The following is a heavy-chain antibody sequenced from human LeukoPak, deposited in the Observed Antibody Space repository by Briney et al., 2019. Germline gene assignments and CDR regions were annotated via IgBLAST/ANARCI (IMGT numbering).Heavy chain of an antibody. CDR2: IYYSGST. V-gene: IGHV4-59*01. D-gene: IGHD1-26*01. Sequence: SETLSHTCTHSAGSISSYYWSWIRQPPGKGLEWIGYIYYSGSTNYNPSLKSRVTISVDTSKNQFSLKLSSVTAADTAVYYCASTKGELGFDYWGQGTLVTVSS. J-gene: IGHJ4*02. CDR1: AGSISSYY. CDR3: ASTKGELGFDY.